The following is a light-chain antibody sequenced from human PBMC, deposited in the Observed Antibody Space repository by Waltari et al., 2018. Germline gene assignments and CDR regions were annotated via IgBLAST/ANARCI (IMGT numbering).Light chain of an antibody. J-gene: IGLJ1*01. V-gene: IGLV5-45*01. Sequence: QAVLTQPASLSASPGASASLTCTLRSGFHVDFYKIYWYTQKPGSPPQYLLSYRSDSDKHQGSGVPSRFSASKDASANAGILLISSLQSEDEADYYCLIWHSSAYVFGAGTRVTVL. CDR1: SGFHVDFYK. CDR2: YRSDSDK. CDR3: LIWHSSAYV.